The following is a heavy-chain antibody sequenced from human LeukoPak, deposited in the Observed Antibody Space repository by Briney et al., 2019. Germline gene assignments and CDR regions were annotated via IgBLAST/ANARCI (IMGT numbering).Heavy chain of an antibody. V-gene: IGHV3-23*01. CDR1: GFTFSNYV. D-gene: IGHD6-19*01. Sequence: GGSLRLSCAASGFTFSNYVMSWVRQAPGKGLEWVSGISGSGGSTYYADSVKGRFTISRDNSKNTLYLQMNSLRAEDTALYYXACXISGWPPCFDYWGQGTLVTVSS. J-gene: IGHJ4*02. CDR3: ACXISGWPPCFDY. CDR2: ISGSGGST.